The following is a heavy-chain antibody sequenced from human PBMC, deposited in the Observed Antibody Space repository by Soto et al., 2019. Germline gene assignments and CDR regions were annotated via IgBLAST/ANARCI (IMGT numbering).Heavy chain of an antibody. CDR3: AGLKYYHSSDYLVH. D-gene: IGHD3-22*01. V-gene: IGHV4-39*01. J-gene: IGHJ4*02. Sequence: PSMPRSLARIVTNASTNRTSYIPASACQSPGKGLEWIGSIYYSGSTYNNPSLKSRVTISVDTSKNQFSLKLSSVTAADTAVYYFAGLKYYHSSDYLVHWGQGTRVT. CDR1: NASTNRTSYI. CDR2: IYYSGST.